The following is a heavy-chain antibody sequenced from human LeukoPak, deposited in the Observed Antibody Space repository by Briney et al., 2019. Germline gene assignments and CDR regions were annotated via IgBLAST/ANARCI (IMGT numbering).Heavy chain of an antibody. V-gene: IGHV1-2*02. J-gene: IGHJ5*02. D-gene: IGHD6-13*01. Sequence: GASVKVSCKASGYTFTGYYIHLVRQAPGQRLEWMGWINPNSGGTNYAQKFQGRVTMTRDTSISTAYMELSRLGSDDTAVYYCARERPIAGNWFDPWGQGTLVTVSS. CDR2: INPNSGGT. CDR3: ARERPIAGNWFDP. CDR1: GYTFTGYY.